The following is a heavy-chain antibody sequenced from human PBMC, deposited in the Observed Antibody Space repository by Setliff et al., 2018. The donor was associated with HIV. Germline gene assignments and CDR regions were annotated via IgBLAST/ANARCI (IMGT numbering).Heavy chain of an antibody. CDR3: ATPISITSGSAFDY. Sequence: PGEPLKISCKGSGYSFISYWIGWVRQMPGKGLEWMGLIYPGDSNTKYSPSFQGQVTLSVDKSISTAYLQLSSLKASDTAMYYCATPISITSGSAFDYWGQGTLVTVSS. V-gene: IGHV5-51*01. CDR1: GYSFISYW. CDR2: IYPGDSNT. J-gene: IGHJ4*02. D-gene: IGHD2-2*01.